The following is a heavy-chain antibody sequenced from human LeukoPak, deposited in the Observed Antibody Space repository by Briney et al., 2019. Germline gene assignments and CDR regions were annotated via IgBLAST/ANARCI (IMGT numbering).Heavy chain of an antibody. CDR3: TKLWLGAFDD. V-gene: IGHV3-15*01. Sequence: GGSLRLSRAASGFTFSTTWMTWVRQAPGKGLEWVGRSKSKGDGGTTDYAAPVKGRFTISRDDAKNTLYLQMNGLKIEDTAVYYCTKLWLGAFDDWGQGTMVTVSS. CDR1: GFTFSTTW. CDR2: SKSKGDGGTT. D-gene: IGHD3-10*01. J-gene: IGHJ3*01.